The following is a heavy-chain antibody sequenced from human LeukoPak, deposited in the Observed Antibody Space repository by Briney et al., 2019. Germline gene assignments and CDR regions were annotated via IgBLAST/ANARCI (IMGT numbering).Heavy chain of an antibody. J-gene: IGHJ4*02. CDR2: ISSSSSYI. V-gene: IGHV3-21*01. D-gene: IGHD2-2*01. CDR1: GFTFSSYS. Sequence: GGSLRLSCAASGFTFSSYSMNWVRQAPGKGLEWVSSISSSSSYIYYADSVKGQFTISRDNAKNSLYLQMNSLRAEDTAVYYCASEVVPAAIGWDGGVDYWGQGTLVTVSS. CDR3: ASEVVPAAIGWDGGVDY.